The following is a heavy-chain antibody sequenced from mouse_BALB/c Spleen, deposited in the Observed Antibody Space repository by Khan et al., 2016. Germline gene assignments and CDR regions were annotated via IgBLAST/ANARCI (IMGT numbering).Heavy chain of an antibody. D-gene: IGHD3-1*01. Sequence: QVQLQQPGAELVRPGTSVKVSCKASGYAFTNYLIEWVKQRPGQGLEWIGVINPGSGGTNYNEKFKGKATLTADKSSSTAYMQLSSLTSDDSAVYFCARGHDWYFDVWGAGTTVTVSS. CDR2: INPGSGGT. V-gene: IGHV1-54*01. CDR1: GYAFTNYL. J-gene: IGHJ1*01. CDR3: ARGHDWYFDV.